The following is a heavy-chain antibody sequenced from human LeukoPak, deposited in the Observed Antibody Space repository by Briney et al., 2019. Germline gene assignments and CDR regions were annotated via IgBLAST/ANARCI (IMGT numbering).Heavy chain of an antibody. Sequence: PSETLSLTCTVSGGSISSSSYYWGWIRQPPGKGLEWIGSIYYSGSTYYNPSLKSRVTISVDTSKNQFSLKLSSVTAADTAVYYCASQIDYGPDYWGQGTLVTVSS. CDR1: GGSISSSSYY. CDR2: IYYSGST. D-gene: IGHD4/OR15-4a*01. CDR3: ASQIDYGPDY. J-gene: IGHJ4*02. V-gene: IGHV4-39*07.